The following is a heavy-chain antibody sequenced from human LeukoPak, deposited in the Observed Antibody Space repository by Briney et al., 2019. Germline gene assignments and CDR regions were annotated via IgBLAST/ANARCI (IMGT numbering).Heavy chain of an antibody. D-gene: IGHD3-10*01. V-gene: IGHV3-23*01. Sequence: PGGSLRLSCAASGFTFSSYAMSWVRQAPGKGLEWVSAISGSGGSTYYADSMKGRFTISRDNSKNTLYLQMNSLRAEDTAVYYCAKLTYGSGSYSRYYYYYMDVWGKGTTVTVSS. CDR2: ISGSGGST. CDR1: GFTFSSYA. CDR3: AKLTYGSGSYSRYYYYYMDV. J-gene: IGHJ6*03.